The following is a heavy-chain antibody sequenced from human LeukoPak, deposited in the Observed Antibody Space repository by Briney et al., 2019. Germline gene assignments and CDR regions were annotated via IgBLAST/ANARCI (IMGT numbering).Heavy chain of an antibody. D-gene: IGHD6-6*01. CDR2: ISYDGSNK. Sequence: GRSLRLSCAASGFTFSSYGMHWVRQAPGKGLEWVAVISYDGSNKYYADSVKGRFTISRDNSKNTLYLQMNSLRAEDTAVYYCAKDGPSYYFDYWGQGTPVTVSS. CDR3: AKDGPSYYFDY. V-gene: IGHV3-30*18. CDR1: GFTFSSYG. J-gene: IGHJ4*02.